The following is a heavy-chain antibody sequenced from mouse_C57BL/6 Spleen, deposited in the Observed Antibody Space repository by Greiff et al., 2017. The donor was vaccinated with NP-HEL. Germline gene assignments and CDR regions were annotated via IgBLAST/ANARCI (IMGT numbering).Heavy chain of an antibody. CDR1: GYTFTSYW. D-gene: IGHD2-4*01. J-gene: IGHJ3*01. Sequence: VQLQQPGAELVMPGASVKLSCKASGYTFTSYWMHWVKQRPGHGLEWIGEIDPSDRYPNYNQKFKGKSTLTVDKSSSTAYMQLSSLTSEDSAVYYCARSGGLRRTWFAYWGQGTLVTVSA. CDR2: IDPSDRYP. V-gene: IGHV1-69*01. CDR3: ARSGGLRRTWFAY.